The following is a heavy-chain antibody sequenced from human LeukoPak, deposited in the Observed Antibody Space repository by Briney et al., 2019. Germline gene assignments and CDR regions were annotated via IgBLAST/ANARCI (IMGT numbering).Heavy chain of an antibody. D-gene: IGHD6-13*01. J-gene: IGHJ4*02. CDR1: LGTFSSYA. CDR2: IIPIFGTA. V-gene: IGHV1-69*06. Sequence: AVKVSCKASLGTFSSYAIIWLRQAPRQGREGMEGIIPIFGTANYAQKFQGRVTITADKSTSTAYMELSSLRSEDTAVYYCAREYIGIAAAGLRGEFDYWGQGTLVTVSS. CDR3: AREYIGIAAAGLRGEFDY.